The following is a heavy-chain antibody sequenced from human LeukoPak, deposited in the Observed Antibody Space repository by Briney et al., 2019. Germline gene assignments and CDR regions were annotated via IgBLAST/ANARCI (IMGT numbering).Heavy chain of an antibody. CDR2: ISASGDNT. J-gene: IGHJ4*02. CDR3: AKTPYTSGSYSDY. D-gene: IGHD3-10*01. V-gene: IGHV3-23*01. Sequence: PGGSLRLSCAASGFTFSSCAMSWVRQAPGRGLEWVSFISASGDNTYYANSVKGRFTISRDNSKNTLFLQMNSLRAADTAVYYCAKTPYTSGSYSDYWGQGTLVTVSS. CDR1: GFTFSSCA.